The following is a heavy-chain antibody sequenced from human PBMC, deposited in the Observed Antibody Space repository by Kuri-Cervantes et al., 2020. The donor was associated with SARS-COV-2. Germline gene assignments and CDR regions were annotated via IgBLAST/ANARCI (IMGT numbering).Heavy chain of an antibody. CDR1: GGTFSSYA. Sequence: SVKVSCKASGGTFSSYAISWVRQAPGQGLEWMGGIIPIFGTANYAQKFQGRVTITADESTSTAYMELSSLRSEDTAVYYCARTLKRRYYYYSMDVWGKGTTVTVSS. J-gene: IGHJ6*03. D-gene: IGHD6-25*01. CDR2: IIPIFGTA. CDR3: ARTLKRRYYYYSMDV. V-gene: IGHV1-69*13.